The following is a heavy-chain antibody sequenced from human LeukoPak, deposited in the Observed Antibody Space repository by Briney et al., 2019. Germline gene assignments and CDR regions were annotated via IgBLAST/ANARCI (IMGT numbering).Heavy chain of an antibody. D-gene: IGHD6-19*01. CDR1: GFTFSSYW. CDR2: IKQDGSEK. V-gene: IGHV3-7*01. J-gene: IGHJ4*02. CDR3: ARVGSSGWSHDFDY. Sequence: AGGSLRLSCAASGFTFSSYWMSWVRQAPGKGLEWVANIKQDGSEKYYVDSVKGRFTISRDNAKNSLYLQMNKLRAEDTAVYYCARVGSSGWSHDFDYWGQGTLVTVSS.